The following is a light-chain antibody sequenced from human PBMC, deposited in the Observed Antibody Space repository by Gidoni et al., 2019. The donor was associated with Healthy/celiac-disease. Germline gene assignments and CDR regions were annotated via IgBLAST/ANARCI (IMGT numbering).Light chain of an antibody. Sequence: EFVLTQSPGTLSLSPGERATLSCRASQSVSSSYLAWYQQKPSQAPRLLIYGASSRATGIPDRFSGSGSGTDFTLTISRLEPEDFAVYYCQQYGSSPRTFGQGTKVEIK. CDR2: GAS. J-gene: IGKJ1*01. CDR3: QQYGSSPRT. V-gene: IGKV3-20*01. CDR1: QSVSSSY.